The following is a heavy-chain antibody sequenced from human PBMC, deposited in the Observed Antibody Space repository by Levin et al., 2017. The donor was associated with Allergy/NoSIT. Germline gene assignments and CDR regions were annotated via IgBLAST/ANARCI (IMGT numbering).Heavy chain of an antibody. CDR3: ARDEGGMDV. CDR1: GYTFTGYY. CDR2: INPDSGGT. J-gene: IGHJ6*02. Sequence: GESLKISCKASGYTFTGYYIHWVRQAPGPGLEWMGWINPDSGGTTFAQKFQGRVTMTRDTSISTAYMELSGLESDDTAVYYCARDEGGMDVWGQGTTVTVSS. V-gene: IGHV1-2*02.